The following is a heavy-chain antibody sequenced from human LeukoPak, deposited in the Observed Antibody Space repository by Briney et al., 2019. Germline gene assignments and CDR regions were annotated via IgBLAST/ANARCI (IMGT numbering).Heavy chain of an antibody. J-gene: IGHJ4*02. CDR2: ISYDGSNK. V-gene: IGHV3-30*18. CDR3: AKDRAALRYFDWLFDY. D-gene: IGHD3-9*01. Sequence: GGSLRLSCAASGFTFSSYGMHWVRQAPGKGLEWVAVISYDGSNKYYADSVKGRFTISRDNSKNTLYLQMNSLRAEDTAVYYCAKDRAALRYFDWLFDYWGQGTLVTISS. CDR1: GFTFSSYG.